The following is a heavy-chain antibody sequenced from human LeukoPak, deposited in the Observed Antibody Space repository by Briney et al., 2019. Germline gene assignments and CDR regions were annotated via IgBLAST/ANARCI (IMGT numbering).Heavy chain of an antibody. CDR2: ISNSGNT. J-gene: IGHJ4*02. D-gene: IGHD1-26*01. CDR3: VRGGRGERPNY. V-gene: IGHV3-23*01. CDR1: GFTVSSYG. Sequence: GGSLRLSCVVSGFTVSSYGVTWVRQAPGKGLEWVSGISNSGNTYYTDSVKGRFTLSSDNSKNTLYLQMNSLRAEDTAVYYCVRGGRGERPNYWGQGTLVTVSS.